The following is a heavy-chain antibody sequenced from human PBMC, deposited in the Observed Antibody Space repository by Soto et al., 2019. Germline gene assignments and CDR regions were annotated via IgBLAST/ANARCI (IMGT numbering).Heavy chain of an antibody. CDR3: ARINDYYGSGSSENYYYYYYYGMDV. Sequence: GESLKISCKGSGYSFASYWISWVRQMPGKGLEWMGRIDPSDSYTNYSPSFQGHVTISADKSISTAYLQWSSLKASDTAMYYCARINDYYGSGSSENYYYYYYYGMDVWGQGTTVTVSS. CDR2: IDPSDSYT. V-gene: IGHV5-10-1*01. J-gene: IGHJ6*02. D-gene: IGHD3-10*01. CDR1: GYSFASYW.